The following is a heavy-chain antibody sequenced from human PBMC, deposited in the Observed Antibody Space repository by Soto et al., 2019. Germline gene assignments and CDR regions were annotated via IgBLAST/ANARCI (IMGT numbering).Heavy chain of an antibody. CDR2: IYHSGST. CDR3: ARDRWLGYCSSTSCNAWFDP. CDR1: GGSISSGGYS. V-gene: IGHV4-30-2*01. D-gene: IGHD2-2*01. J-gene: IGHJ5*02. Sequence: SETLSLTCAVSGGSISSGGYSWSWIRQPPGKGLEWIGYIYHSGSTYYNPSLKSRVTISVDRSKNQFSLKLSSVTAADTAVYYCARDRWLGYCSSTSCNAWFDPWGQGTLVTVSS.